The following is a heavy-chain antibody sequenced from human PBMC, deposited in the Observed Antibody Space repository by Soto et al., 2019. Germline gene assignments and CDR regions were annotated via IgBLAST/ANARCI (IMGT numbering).Heavy chain of an antibody. CDR3: TSHLDSGYDRVDAFDI. Sequence: LRLSCAASGFTFSGSAMHWVRQASGKGLEWVGRIRSKANSYATAYAASVKGRFTISRDDSKNTAYLQMNSLKTEDTAVYYCTSHLDSGYDRVDAFDIWGQGTMVTVSS. CDR2: IRSKANSYAT. J-gene: IGHJ3*02. V-gene: IGHV3-73*01. D-gene: IGHD5-12*01. CDR1: GFTFSGSA.